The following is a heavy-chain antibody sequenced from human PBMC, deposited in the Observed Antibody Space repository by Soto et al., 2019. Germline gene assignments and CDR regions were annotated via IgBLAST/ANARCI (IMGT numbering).Heavy chain of an antibody. CDR3: ARAGNRGYSYGYGGYGMDV. CDR2: ISYDGSNK. J-gene: IGHJ6*02. D-gene: IGHD5-18*01. V-gene: IGHV3-30-3*01. Sequence: PGGSLRLSCAASGFTFSSYAMHWFRQAPGKGLEWVAVISYDGSNKYYADSVKGRFTISRDNSKNTLYLQMNSLRAEDTAVYYCARAGNRGYSYGYGGYGMDVWGQGT. CDR1: GFTFSSYA.